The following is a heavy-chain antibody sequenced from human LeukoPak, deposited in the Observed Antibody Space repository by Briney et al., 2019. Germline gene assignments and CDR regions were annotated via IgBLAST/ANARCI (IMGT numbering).Heavy chain of an antibody. CDR1: GGTFSRYA. V-gene: IGHV1-69*13. J-gene: IGHJ3*02. CDR3: ARPIMITFGGVIVKHDAFDI. CDR2: IIPIFGTA. Sequence: SVKVSCKASGGTFSRYAMSWVRQAPGQGLEWMGGIIPIFGTASFAQKFQGRVTITADESTGTAYMELSSLRSEDTAVYYCARPIMITFGGVIVKHDAFDIWGQGTMVTVSS. D-gene: IGHD3-16*02.